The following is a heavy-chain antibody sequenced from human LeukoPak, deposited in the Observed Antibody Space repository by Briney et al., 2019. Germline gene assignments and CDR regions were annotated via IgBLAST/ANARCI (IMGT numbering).Heavy chain of an antibody. V-gene: IGHV1-2*02. CDR2: INPNSGGT. D-gene: IGHD3-22*01. CDR1: GYTFTGYY. Sequence: GASVKVSCKASGYTFTGYYMHWVRQAPGQGLEWMGWINPNSGGTNYAQKFQGRVTMTRDTSISTAYMELSRLRSDDTAVYYCAREDYYDSSGYYKNKDYFQHWGQGTLVTVSS. J-gene: IGHJ1*01. CDR3: AREDYYDSSGYYKNKDYFQH.